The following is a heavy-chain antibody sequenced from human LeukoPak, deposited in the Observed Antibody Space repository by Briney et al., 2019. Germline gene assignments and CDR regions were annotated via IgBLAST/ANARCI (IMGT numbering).Heavy chain of an antibody. J-gene: IGHJ4*02. V-gene: IGHV3-7*01. D-gene: IGHD6-13*01. Sequence: GGSLRLSCAASGFTFSSYWMSWVRQAPGKGLEWVANIKQDGSEKYYVDSVKGRFTISRDNAKNSLYLQMNSLRAEDTAVYYCARDGSYSSSWYFDYWGQGTLVTVSS. CDR1: GFTFSSYW. CDR3: ARDGSYSSSWYFDY. CDR2: IKQDGSEK.